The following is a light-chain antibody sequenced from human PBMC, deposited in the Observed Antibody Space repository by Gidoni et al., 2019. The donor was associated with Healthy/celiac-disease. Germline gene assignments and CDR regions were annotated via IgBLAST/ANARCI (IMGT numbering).Light chain of an antibody. J-gene: IGKJ2*01. Sequence: ASVGDRVTITCRASQSISSYLNWYQQKPGKAPKLLIYAASSLQSGVPSRFSGSGSGTDFTLTISSLQPEDFATYYCQQSHSTPYTFGQGTKLEIK. V-gene: IGKV1-39*01. CDR1: QSISSY. CDR3: QQSHSTPYT. CDR2: AAS.